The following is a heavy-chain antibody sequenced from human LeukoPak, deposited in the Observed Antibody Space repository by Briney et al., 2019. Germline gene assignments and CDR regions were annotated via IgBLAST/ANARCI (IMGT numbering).Heavy chain of an antibody. Sequence: PSETLSLTCTVSGGSISSSSYYWGWIRQPPGKGLEWIGSIYYSGSTYYNPSLKSRVTISVDTSKNQFSLKLSSVTAADTAVYYCASIAVVGLDYWGQGTLVTVSS. CDR2: IYYSGST. D-gene: IGHD6-19*01. CDR1: GGSISSSSYY. J-gene: IGHJ4*02. CDR3: ASIAVVGLDY. V-gene: IGHV4-39*07.